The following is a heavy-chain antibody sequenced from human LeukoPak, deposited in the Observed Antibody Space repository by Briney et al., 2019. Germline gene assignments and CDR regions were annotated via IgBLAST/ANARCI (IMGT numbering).Heavy chain of an antibody. CDR3: AKGGGYEAQYYYYYLDV. CDR2: IRYDGSNK. Sequence: PGGSLRLSCAASGFTFSRYGMYWVRQAPGKGLEWVAFIRYDGSNKYYADSVKGRFTVSRDNSKNTLYLQMKSLRAEDTAVYYCAKGGGYEAQYYYYYLDVWGKGTTVTISS. D-gene: IGHD5-12*01. CDR1: GFTFSRYG. V-gene: IGHV3-30*02. J-gene: IGHJ6*03.